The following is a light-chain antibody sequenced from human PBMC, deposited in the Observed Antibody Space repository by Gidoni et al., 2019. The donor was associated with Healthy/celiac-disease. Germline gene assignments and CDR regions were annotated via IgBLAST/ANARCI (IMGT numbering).Light chain of an antibody. J-gene: IGKJ1*01. CDR3: QQYNSWPGT. CDR2: GAS. CDR1: QRVSSN. Sequence: EIVMTQSPATLSVSLGERATLSCRASQRVSSNLAWYQQKPGQAPRLLIYGASNRSTGFPARFSGSGSGTEFTLTISSLQSEDFAVYYCQQYNSWPGTFGQXTKVEIK. V-gene: IGKV3-15*01.